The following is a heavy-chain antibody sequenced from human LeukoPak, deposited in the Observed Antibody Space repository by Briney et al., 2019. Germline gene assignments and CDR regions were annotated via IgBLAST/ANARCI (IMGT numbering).Heavy chain of an antibody. CDR1: GYTFTGYY. CDR2: INPNSGGT. D-gene: IGHD2-2*02. J-gene: IGHJ6*03. V-gene: IGHV1-2*02. Sequence: ASVKVSCKASGYTFTGYYMHWVRQAPGQGLEWMGWINPNSGGTNYAQKFQGRVTMTRDTSISTAYMELSRLRSDDTAVYYCAREGCSSTSCYTGPRITYYYYYYYYMDVWGKGTTVTVSS. CDR3: AREGCSSTSCYTGPRITYYYYYYYYMDV.